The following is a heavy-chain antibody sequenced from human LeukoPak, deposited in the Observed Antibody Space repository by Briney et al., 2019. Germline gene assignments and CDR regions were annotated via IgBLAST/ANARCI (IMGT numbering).Heavy chain of an antibody. D-gene: IGHD5-12*01. J-gene: IGHJ3*02. Sequence: SETLPLTCTVSSGSISSYSWSWIRQPPGKGLEWIGSIYYSGSTNYNPSLKSRVTMSVDTSKNQFSLKLSSVTAADTAVYYCARHGGESIVAMILHAFDIWGQGTMVTVSS. CDR1: SGSISSYS. CDR3: ARHGGESIVAMILHAFDI. CDR2: IYYSGST. V-gene: IGHV4-59*08.